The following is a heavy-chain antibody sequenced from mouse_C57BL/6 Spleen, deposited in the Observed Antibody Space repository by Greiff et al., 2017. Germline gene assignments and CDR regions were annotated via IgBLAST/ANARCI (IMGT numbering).Heavy chain of an antibody. CDR2: ISNLAYSI. CDR3: ARAEAGGKYFDY. Sequence: DVKLVESGGGLVQPGGSLKLSCAASGFTFSDYGMAWVRQAPRKGPEWVAFISNLAYSIYYADTVTGRFTISRENAKNTLYLEMSSLRSEDTAMYYCARAEAGGKYFDYWGQGTTLTVSS. D-gene: IGHD2-1*01. V-gene: IGHV5-15*01. J-gene: IGHJ2*01. CDR1: GFTFSDYG.